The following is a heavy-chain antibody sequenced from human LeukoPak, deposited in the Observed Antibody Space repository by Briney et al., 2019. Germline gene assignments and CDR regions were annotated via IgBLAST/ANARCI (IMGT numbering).Heavy chain of an antibody. V-gene: IGHV3-11*04. Sequence: PGGSLRLSCAASGFSFSDYYMSWIPQAPGKGLEWFSYISSSGGNIYYPDSVKGRFTISSDNAKNSLYLQMNRLRAEDTAVYYCARVGGGPNGDPDEFDLWGQGTLVTVCS. J-gene: IGHJ4*02. D-gene: IGHD4-17*01. CDR3: ARVGGGPNGDPDEFDL. CDR2: ISSSGGNI. CDR1: GFSFSDYY.